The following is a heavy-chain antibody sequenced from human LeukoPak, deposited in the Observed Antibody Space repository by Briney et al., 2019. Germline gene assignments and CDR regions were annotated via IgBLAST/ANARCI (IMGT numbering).Heavy chain of an antibody. CDR1: GDTFTDYY. J-gene: IGHJ4*02. D-gene: IGHD3-3*01. CDR2: ISLSSGGT. Sequence: ASVKVSCKASGDTFTDYYMHWLRQAPGQGLEWMGWISLSSGGTYYTQKFQDRVTMTRDTSLSTAYMELSRPRSDDTAVYYCARGLTVLRFLEWLVFGYWGQGTLVAVSS. V-gene: IGHV1-2*02. CDR3: ARGLTVLRFLEWLVFGY.